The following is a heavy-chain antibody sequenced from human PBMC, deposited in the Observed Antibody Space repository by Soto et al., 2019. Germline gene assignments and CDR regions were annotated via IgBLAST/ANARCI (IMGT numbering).Heavy chain of an antibody. V-gene: IGHV1-8*01. Sequence: QVPLVQSGAEVKKPGASVKVSCKASGYTFTSYDINWVRQATGQGLEWMGWMNPNSGNTGYAQKFQGRVTMTRNTSISTAYMELSSLRSEDTAVYYCARVGWAYGDYELAGYNWFDPWGQGTLVTVSS. CDR1: GYTFTSYD. CDR3: ARVGWAYGDYELAGYNWFDP. CDR2: MNPNSGNT. D-gene: IGHD4-17*01. J-gene: IGHJ5*02.